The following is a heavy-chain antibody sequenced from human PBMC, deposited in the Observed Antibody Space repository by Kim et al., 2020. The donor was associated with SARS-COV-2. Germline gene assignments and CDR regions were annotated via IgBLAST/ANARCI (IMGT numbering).Heavy chain of an antibody. J-gene: IGHJ4*02. CDR1: GFTFSSYA. Sequence: GGSLRLSCAASGFTFSSYAMHWVRQAPGKGLEWVAVISYDGSNKYYADSVKGRFTISRDNSKNTLYLQMNSLRAEDTAVYYCARGGIHLWLPHFGYWGQ. CDR3: ARGGIHLWLPHFGY. V-gene: IGHV3-30*04. CDR2: ISYDGSNK. D-gene: IGHD5-18*01.